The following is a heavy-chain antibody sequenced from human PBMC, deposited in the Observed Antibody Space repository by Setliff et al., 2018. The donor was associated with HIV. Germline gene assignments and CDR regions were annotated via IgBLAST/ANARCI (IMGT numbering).Heavy chain of an antibody. CDR3: ARLSDDTPGY. D-gene: IGHD3-22*01. CDR1: GGPFTGSS. CDR2: IIPILGVP. V-gene: IGHV1-69*02. Sequence: SVKVSCKASGGPFTGSSIGWVRQAPGQGLEWMGRIIPILGVPRYAQKFQGRVTITADKSTSTSYMHLSSLRAEDTAVYFCARLSDDTPGYWGQGTLVTVSS. J-gene: IGHJ4*02.